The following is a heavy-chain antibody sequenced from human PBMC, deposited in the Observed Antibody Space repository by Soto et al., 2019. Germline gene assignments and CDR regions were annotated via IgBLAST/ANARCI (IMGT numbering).Heavy chain of an antibody. Sequence: ASVKVSCKASGYTFTSYDINWVRQATGQGLEWMGWMNPNSGNTGYAQKFQGRVTMTRNTSISTAYMELSSLRSEDTAVYYCARVRPVAGTSYYYGMDVWGQGTTVTVSS. J-gene: IGHJ6*02. CDR2: MNPNSGNT. CDR1: GYTFTSYD. V-gene: IGHV1-8*01. CDR3: ARVRPVAGTSYYYGMDV. D-gene: IGHD6-19*01.